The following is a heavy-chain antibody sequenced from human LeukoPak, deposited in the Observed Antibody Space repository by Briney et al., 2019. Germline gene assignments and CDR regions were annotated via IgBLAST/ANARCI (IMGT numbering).Heavy chain of an antibody. D-gene: IGHD3-16*01. J-gene: IGHJ6*03. CDR1: GGSISSYY. V-gene: IGHV4-59*08. CDR3: AGGGYYYYYYMDV. Sequence: PSETLSLTCTVSGGSISSYYWSWIRQPPGKGLEWIGYIYYSGSTNYNPSLKSRVTISVDTSKNQFSLKLSSVTAADTAVYYCAGGGYYYYYYMDVWGKGTTVIVSS. CDR2: IYYSGST.